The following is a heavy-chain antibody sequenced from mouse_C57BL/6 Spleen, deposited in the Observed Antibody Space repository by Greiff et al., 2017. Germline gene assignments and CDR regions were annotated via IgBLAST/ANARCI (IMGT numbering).Heavy chain of an antibody. D-gene: IGHD1-1*01. Sequence: VQLQQSGAELARPGASVKLSCKASGYTFTSYGISWVKQRTGQGLEWIGEIYPRSGNTYYNEKFKGKATLTADKSSSTAYMALRSLTSEDSAVYFCLYYYGSSLWFAYWGQGTLVTVSA. CDR3: LYYYGSSLWFAY. J-gene: IGHJ3*01. CDR1: GYTFTSYG. V-gene: IGHV1-81*01. CDR2: IYPRSGNT.